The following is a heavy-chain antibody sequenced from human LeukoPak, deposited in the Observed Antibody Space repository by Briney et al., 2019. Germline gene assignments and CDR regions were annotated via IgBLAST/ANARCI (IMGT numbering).Heavy chain of an antibody. CDR3: AREEYSYAPTDYYYGMDV. D-gene: IGHD5-18*01. CDR1: GFTVSSNY. Sequence: GGSLRLSCAASGFTVSSNYMTWVRQAPGKGLEWVSVIYSGGSTYYADSVKGRFTISRDNSKNTLYLQMNSLRAEDTAVYYCAREEYSYAPTDYYYGMDVWGQGTTVTVSS. CDR2: IYSGGST. V-gene: IGHV3-66*01. J-gene: IGHJ6*02.